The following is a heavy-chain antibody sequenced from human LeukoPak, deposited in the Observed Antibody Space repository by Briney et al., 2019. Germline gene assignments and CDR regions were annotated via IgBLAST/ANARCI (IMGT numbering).Heavy chain of an antibody. Sequence: SETLSLTSTVSRVSISSYYWSWIPPPPGKGLVWIGYIYYSGSTNYNPSLKSRVTISEDTSKNQFSLKLTPVTAADTAVYYCARQTGSGLFILPGGQGTLVTVSS. CDR3: ARQTGSGLFILP. CDR1: RVSISSYY. CDR2: IYYSGST. J-gene: IGHJ4*02. D-gene: IGHD3/OR15-3a*01. V-gene: IGHV4-59*08.